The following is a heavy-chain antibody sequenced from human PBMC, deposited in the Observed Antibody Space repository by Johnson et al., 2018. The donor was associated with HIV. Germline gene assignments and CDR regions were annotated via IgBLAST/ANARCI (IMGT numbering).Heavy chain of an antibody. CDR1: GLSVSSKY. Sequence: VQLVESGGGLVQPGGSLRLSCAASGLSVSSKYMSWVRQAPGKGLEWVSVIYSGGSTFYADSVKGRFTISRDNSGNTLYLQMDSLRVEDTAVYYCASTRLGAFHIWGQGTMVTVSS. CDR3: ASTRLGAFHI. D-gene: IGHD6-6*01. J-gene: IGHJ3*02. CDR2: IYSGGST. V-gene: IGHV3-66*01.